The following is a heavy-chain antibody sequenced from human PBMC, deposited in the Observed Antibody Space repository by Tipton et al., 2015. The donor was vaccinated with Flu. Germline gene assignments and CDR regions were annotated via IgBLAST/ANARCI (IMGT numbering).Heavy chain of an antibody. CDR3: ARGSSRYSSGWYFDY. D-gene: IGHD6-19*01. CDR1: GFTFSSYG. Sequence: SLRLSCAASGFTFSSYGMHWVRQAPGKGLEWVAVIWYDGSNKYYADSVKGRFTISRDNSKNTLYLQMNSLRAEDTAVYYCARGSSRYSSGWYFDYWGQGTLVTVSS. CDR2: IWYDGSNK. J-gene: IGHJ4*02. V-gene: IGHV3-33*08.